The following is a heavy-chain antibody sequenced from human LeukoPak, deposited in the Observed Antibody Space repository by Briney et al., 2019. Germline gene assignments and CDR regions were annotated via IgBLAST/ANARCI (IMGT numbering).Heavy chain of an antibody. J-gene: IGHJ5*02. V-gene: IGHV1-18*04. Sequence: ASVKVSCKASGYTFTSYSISWVRQAPGQGLEWMGWISAYNGNTNYAQKLQGRVTMTTDTSTSTAYMELRSLRSDDTAVYYCARDRTPYYDILTGPHWFDPWGQGTLVTVSS. D-gene: IGHD3-9*01. CDR2: ISAYNGNT. CDR3: ARDRTPYYDILTGPHWFDP. CDR1: GYTFTSYS.